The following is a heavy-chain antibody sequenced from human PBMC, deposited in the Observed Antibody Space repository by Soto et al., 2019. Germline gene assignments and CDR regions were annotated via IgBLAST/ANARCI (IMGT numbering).Heavy chain of an antibody. CDR1: GFIFGRYS. D-gene: IGHD6-13*01. Sequence: PGGSLRLSCAASGFIFGRYSMNWVRQAPGKGLEWVSYISSSSSTIYYADSVKGRFTISRHNAKNSLHLQMNSLRDEDTAVYYCARALIAAGAYIDYWGQGTLVTVSS. J-gene: IGHJ4*02. CDR3: ARALIAAGAYIDY. V-gene: IGHV3-48*02. CDR2: ISSSSSTI.